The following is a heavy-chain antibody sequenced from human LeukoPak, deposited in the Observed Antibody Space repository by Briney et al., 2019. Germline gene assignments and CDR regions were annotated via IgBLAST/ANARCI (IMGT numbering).Heavy chain of an antibody. CDR2: IYYSGST. J-gene: IGHJ4*02. CDR1: GGSISSSSYY. V-gene: IGHV4-39*01. CDR3: ASPSSSSSRSFLLFDY. Sequence: SETLSLTCTVSGGSISSSSYYWGWIRQPPGKGLEWIGSIYYSGSTYYNPSLKSRVTISVDTSKNQFSLKLSSVTAADTAVYYCASPSSSSSRSFLLFDYWGQGTLVTVSS. D-gene: IGHD6-6*01.